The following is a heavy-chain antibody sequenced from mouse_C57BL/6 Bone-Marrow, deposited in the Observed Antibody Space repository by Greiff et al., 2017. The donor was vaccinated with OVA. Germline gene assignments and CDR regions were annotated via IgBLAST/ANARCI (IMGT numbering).Heavy chain of an antibody. D-gene: IGHD1-3*01. Sequence: QVQLQQSGAELVRPGTSVKLSCKASGYTFTNYWIGWAKQRPGHGLEWIGDIYPGGGYTKYNEKFKGKATLTADKSSSTAYMQFSSLTSEYSAIYYCARIINAMDCWGEGTSVTVSS. J-gene: IGHJ4*01. V-gene: IGHV1-63*01. CDR3: ARIINAMDC. CDR2: IYPGGGYT. CDR1: GYTFTNYW.